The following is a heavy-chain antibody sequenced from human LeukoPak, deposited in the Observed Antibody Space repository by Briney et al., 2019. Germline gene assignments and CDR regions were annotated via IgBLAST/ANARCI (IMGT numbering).Heavy chain of an antibody. D-gene: IGHD4-23*01. CDR1: GYTFTGYY. CDR2: INPNSGGT. Sequence: ASVKVSCKASGYTFTGYYTHWVRQAPGQGLEWMGWINPNSGGTNYAQKFQGRVTMTRDTSISTAYMELSRLRSDDTAVYYCAREVVTESWCFDLWGRGTLVTVSS. J-gene: IGHJ2*01. V-gene: IGHV1-2*02. CDR3: AREVVTESWCFDL.